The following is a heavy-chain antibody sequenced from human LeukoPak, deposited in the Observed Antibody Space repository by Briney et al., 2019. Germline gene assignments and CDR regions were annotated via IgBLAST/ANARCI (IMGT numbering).Heavy chain of an antibody. CDR3: ASTMGPHYFDY. J-gene: IGHJ4*02. CDR2: ISSSSSTI. CDR1: GFTFSSYS. D-gene: IGHD3-10*01. V-gene: IGHV3-48*01. Sequence: GGSLRLSCAASGFTFSSYSMNWVRHAPGKGLEWVSYISSSSSTIYYADSVKGRFTISRDNAKNSLYLQMNSLRAEDTAVYYCASTMGPHYFDYWGQGTLVTVSS.